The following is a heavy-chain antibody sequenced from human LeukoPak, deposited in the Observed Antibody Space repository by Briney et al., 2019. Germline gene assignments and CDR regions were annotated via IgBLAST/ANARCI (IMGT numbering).Heavy chain of an antibody. V-gene: IGHV1-2*02. CDR3: ASSRRSSSWYLYYFDY. D-gene: IGHD6-13*01. CDR2: INPNSGGT. Sequence: EASVKVSCKASGYTFTGYYMHWVRQAPGQGLEWMGWINPNSGGTNYAQKFQGRVTMTRDTSISTAYMELSSLRSEDTAVYYCASSRRSSSWYLYYFDYWGQGTLVTVSS. J-gene: IGHJ4*02. CDR1: GYTFTGYY.